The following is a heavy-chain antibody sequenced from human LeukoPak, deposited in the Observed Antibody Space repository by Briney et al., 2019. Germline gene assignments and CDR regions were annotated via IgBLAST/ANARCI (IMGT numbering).Heavy chain of an antibody. J-gene: IGHJ4*02. D-gene: IGHD3-22*01. CDR2: ISSSGSTI. CDR3: ARDKYYYDSSGLCGY. V-gene: IGHV3-11*04. CDR1: GFTFSDYY. Sequence: GGSLRLSCAASGFTFSDYYMSWIRQAPGKGLEWVSYISSSGSTIYYADSVKGRFTISRDNAKNSLYLQMNCLRAEDTAVYYCARDKYYYDSSGLCGYWGQGTLVTVSS.